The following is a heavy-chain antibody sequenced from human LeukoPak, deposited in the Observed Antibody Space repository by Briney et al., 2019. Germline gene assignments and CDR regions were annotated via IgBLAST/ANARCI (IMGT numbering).Heavy chain of an antibody. J-gene: IGHJ4*02. CDR3: ARDLDDYGDYDPRG. V-gene: IGHV1-69*13. Sequence: SVKVSSTASGGTFSSYAISWVRQAPGQGREWMGGIIPIFGTANYAQKFQGRVTITADESTSTAYMELSSLRSEDTAVYYCARDLDDYGDYDPRGWGQGTLVTVSS. CDR1: GGTFSSYA. D-gene: IGHD4-17*01. CDR2: IIPIFGTA.